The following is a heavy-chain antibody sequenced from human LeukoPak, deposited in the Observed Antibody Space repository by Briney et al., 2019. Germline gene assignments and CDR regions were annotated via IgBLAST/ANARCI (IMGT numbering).Heavy chain of an antibody. J-gene: IGHJ5*02. CDR1: GFTFSDYS. CDR2: ISTSGSNI. V-gene: IGHV3-11*01. D-gene: IGHD6-25*01. Sequence: PGGSLRLSCAASGFTFSDYSMSWIRQAPGKGLEWVSYISTSGSNIYYADSVKGRFTISRDNAKNSLFLQMNSLRVEDTAVYYCARGQRVPGPWGQGTLVTVSS. CDR3: ARGQRVPGP.